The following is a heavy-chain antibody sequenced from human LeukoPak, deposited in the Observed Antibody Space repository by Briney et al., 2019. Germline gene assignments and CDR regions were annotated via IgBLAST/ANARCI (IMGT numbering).Heavy chain of an antibody. J-gene: IGHJ4*02. D-gene: IGHD1-26*01. CDR1: GFTFSSYS. CDR3: ARDGGARVDY. V-gene: IGHV3-48*01. Sequence: GGSLRLSCAASGFTFSSYSMIWVRRAPGKGLEWVSYISGSSSSIYYADSVKGRFTITRDNAKNSLYLQMNSLRAEDTTVYYCARDGGARVDYWGQGTLVTVSS. CDR2: ISGSSSSI.